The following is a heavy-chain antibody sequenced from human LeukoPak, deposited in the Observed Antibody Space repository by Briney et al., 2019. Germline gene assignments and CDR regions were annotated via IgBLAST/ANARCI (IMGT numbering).Heavy chain of an antibody. CDR1: GYTFTGYY. Sequence: ASVKVSCKASGYTFTGYYMHWVRQAPGRGLEWMGWINPNSGGTNYAQKFQGRVTMTRDTSISTAYMELSRLRSDDTAVYYCAQSMVRGVALPDYWGQGTLVTVSS. D-gene: IGHD3-10*01. V-gene: IGHV1-2*02. CDR2: INPNSGGT. CDR3: AQSMVRGVALPDY. J-gene: IGHJ4*02.